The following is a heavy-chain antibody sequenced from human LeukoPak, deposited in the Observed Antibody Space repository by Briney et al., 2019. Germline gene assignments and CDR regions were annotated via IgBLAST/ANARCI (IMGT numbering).Heavy chain of an antibody. D-gene: IGHD2-2*01. CDR1: GGTFSSYA. Sequence: SVKVSCKASGGTFSSYAISWVRQAPGQGLEWMGGIIPIFGTANYAQKFQGRVTITADESTSTAYMELSSLRSEDTAVHYCARDGVVVVPAATPKVKPNWYFDLWGRGTLVTVSS. CDR3: ARDGVVVVPAATPKVKPNWYFDL. J-gene: IGHJ2*01. V-gene: IGHV1-69*13. CDR2: IIPIFGTA.